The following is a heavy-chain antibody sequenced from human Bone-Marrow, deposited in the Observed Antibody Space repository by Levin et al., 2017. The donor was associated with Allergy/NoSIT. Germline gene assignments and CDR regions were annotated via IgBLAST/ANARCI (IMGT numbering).Heavy chain of an antibody. D-gene: IGHD2-15*01. V-gene: IGHV4-31*02. J-gene: IGHJ5*02. Sequence: SETLSLTCTVSGDSISRADYYWNWIRQLPGKGLEWIGYIYYNGGTYYNPSLKSRLTFSVDMSKNQFSLKLSSVTAADTAMYYCARSRTCRVGTCYSVVGWLDPWGQGMPVTVSS. CDR3: ARSRTCRVGTCYSVVGWLDP. CDR1: GDSISRADYY. CDR2: IYYNGGT.